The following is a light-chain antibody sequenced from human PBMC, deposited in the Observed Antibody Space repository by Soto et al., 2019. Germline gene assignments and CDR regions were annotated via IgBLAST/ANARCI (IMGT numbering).Light chain of an antibody. CDR3: LQHHTYPFT. CDR1: QVIGNN. J-gene: IGKJ2*01. CDR2: AAY. Sequence: DIQMTQSPSSLSASVGDRVTLTCRASQVIGNNLGWYQQKPGKAPKRLIYAAYTLEGGVPSRFSGSGSATEFTLTISSLQPEYFATYYCLQHHTYPFTFGQGTKLEI. V-gene: IGKV1-17*01.